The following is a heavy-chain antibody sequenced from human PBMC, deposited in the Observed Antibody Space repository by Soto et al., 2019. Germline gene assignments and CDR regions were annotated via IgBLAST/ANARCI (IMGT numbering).Heavy chain of an antibody. CDR1: GGSISSGGYY. CDR2: IYYSGST. J-gene: IGHJ4*02. D-gene: IGHD3-16*01. Sequence: SETLSLTCTVSGGSISSGGYYWSWIRQHPGKGLEWIGYIYYSGSTYYNPSLKSRVTISVDTSKNQFSLKLSSVTAADTAVYYCARDARGREYFDYWGQGTLVTVSS. V-gene: IGHV4-31*03. CDR3: ARDARGREYFDY.